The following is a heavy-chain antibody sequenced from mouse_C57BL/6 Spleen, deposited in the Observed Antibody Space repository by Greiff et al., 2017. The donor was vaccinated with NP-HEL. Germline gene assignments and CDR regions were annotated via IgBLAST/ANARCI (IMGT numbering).Heavy chain of an antibody. CDR3: ARSATVVAPFDY. CDR1: GYTFTSYW. D-gene: IGHD1-1*01. J-gene: IGHJ2*01. CDR2: IDPSDSYT. Sequence: VQLQQPGAELVMPGASVKLSCKASGYTFTSYWMHWVKQRPGQGLEWIGEIDPSDSYTNYNQKFKGKSTLTVDKSSRTAYMQLSSLTSEDSAVYYCARSATVVAPFDYWGQGTTLTVSS. V-gene: IGHV1-69*01.